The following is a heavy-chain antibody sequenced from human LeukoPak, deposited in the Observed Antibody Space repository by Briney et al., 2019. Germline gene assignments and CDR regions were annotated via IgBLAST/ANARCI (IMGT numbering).Heavy chain of an antibody. V-gene: IGHV1-46*01. J-gene: IGHJ4*02. CDR3: AKDPGTMVRGVISYYFDY. Sequence: VASVKVSCKASGYTFTSYYMHWVRQAPGQGLEWMGIINPSGGSTSYAQKFQGRVTMTRDTSTSTVYMELSSLRSEDTAVYYCAKDPGTMVRGVISYYFDYWGQGTLVTVSS. D-gene: IGHD3-10*01. CDR2: INPSGGST. CDR1: GYTFTSYY.